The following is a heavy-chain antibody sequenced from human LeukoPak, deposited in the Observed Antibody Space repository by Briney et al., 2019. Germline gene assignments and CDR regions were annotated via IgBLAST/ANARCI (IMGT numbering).Heavy chain of an antibody. CDR3: ARGSYDYYGMDV. J-gene: IGHJ6*02. Sequence: SETLSLTCTVPGGSISSYYWSWIRQPAGKGLEWVGRKYTSGSTKYNSSLKSRVSMSVDTSEGQFSLKVSFVTAADTAVYYCARGSYDYYGMDVWGQGTTVTVSS. CDR2: KYTSGST. D-gene: IGHD3-10*01. V-gene: IGHV4-4*07. CDR1: GGSISSYY.